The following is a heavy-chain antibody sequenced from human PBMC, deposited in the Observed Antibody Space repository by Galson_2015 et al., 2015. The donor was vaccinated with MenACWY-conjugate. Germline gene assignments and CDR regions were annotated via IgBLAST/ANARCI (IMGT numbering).Heavy chain of an antibody. CDR1: GGSLTAYY. V-gene: IGHV4-59*01. J-gene: IGHJ4*02. CDR3: ARSPGGYSSGEQIDS. D-gene: IGHD5-18*01. CDR2: IYYSGST. Sequence: ETLSLTCSVSGGSLTAYYWAWIRQPPGKGLEWIGCIYYSGSTKYSPSLNSRVTISVDTSNNQFSLKLSSVTAADTAVYYCARSPGGYSSGEQIDSWGQGSLVTVSS.